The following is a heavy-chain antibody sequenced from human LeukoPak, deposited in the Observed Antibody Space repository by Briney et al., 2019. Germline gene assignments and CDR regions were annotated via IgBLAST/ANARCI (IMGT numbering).Heavy chain of an antibody. J-gene: IGHJ4*02. CDR2: INPNSGGT. CDR3: ARDFTVVTTFDY. CDR1: GYTFTGHY. V-gene: IGHV1-2*02. D-gene: IGHD4-23*01. Sequence: GASVKVSCKASGYTFTGHYIHWVRQAPGQGLERMGRINPNSGGTKSAENFQGRVTMTRDTSIGTAYMELSSLRSDDTAVYYCARDFTVVTTFDYWGQGTLVTVSS.